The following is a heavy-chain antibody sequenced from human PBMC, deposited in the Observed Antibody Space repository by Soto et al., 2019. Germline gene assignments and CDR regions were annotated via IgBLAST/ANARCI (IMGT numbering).Heavy chain of an antibody. V-gene: IGHV4-59*01. CDR2: VYYTGST. CDR3: ARSVAVPGAHIDY. CDR1: GGSISGSY. Sequence: SETLSLTCSVSGGSISGSYWSWIRQSPGKGLEWLGYVYYTGSTNYSPSLRSRVSISVDTSKNEFSLRLSSVTAADTAVYFCARSVAVPGAHIDYWGQGTQITVSS. J-gene: IGHJ4*02. D-gene: IGHD6-19*01.